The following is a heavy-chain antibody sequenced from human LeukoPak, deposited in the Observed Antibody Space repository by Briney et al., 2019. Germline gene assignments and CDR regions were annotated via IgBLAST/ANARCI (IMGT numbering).Heavy chain of an antibody. Sequence: LGGSLRLSCAASGFTFSSFEMNWVRQAPGKGLEWVSYIGISGSTKYYADSVKGRFTISRDNAKNSLYLQMNSLTAEDTAIYYCAREMGGYPCDYWGQGTLVTVSS. J-gene: IGHJ4*02. V-gene: IGHV3-48*03. CDR1: GFTFSSFE. D-gene: IGHD5-12*01. CDR2: IGISGSTK. CDR3: AREMGGYPCDY.